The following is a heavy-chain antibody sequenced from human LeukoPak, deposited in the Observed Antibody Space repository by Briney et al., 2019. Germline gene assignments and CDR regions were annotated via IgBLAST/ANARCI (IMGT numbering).Heavy chain of an antibody. Sequence: GGSLRLSCAASGFTFSNFWMSWVRQLPGKRLEWVGNIKHDGSEKYYLDSLTGRFTISRDQAKNSVYLQMNRLRAEDPAVYYCVRDYVWGTNYPDYWGQGTLVTVSS. CDR1: GFTFSNFW. J-gene: IGHJ4*02. CDR3: VRDYVWGTNYPDY. CDR2: IKHDGSEK. V-gene: IGHV3-7*01. D-gene: IGHD3-16*01.